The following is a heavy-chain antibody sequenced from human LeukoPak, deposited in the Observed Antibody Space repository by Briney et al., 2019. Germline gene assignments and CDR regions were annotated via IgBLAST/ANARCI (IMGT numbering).Heavy chain of an antibody. CDR2: ITTNGGKT. V-gene: IGHV3-64D*06. D-gene: IGHD2-15*01. J-gene: IGHJ3*02. CDR3: AKDVIVRLGDAFDI. CDR1: GFNFGNYD. Sequence: PGGSLRLSCSASGFNFGNYDMHWVRQAPGKGLECVSIITTNGGKTYYADPVKGRFTISRDNFKNTLNLQMSGLRAEDTALYYCAKDVIVRLGDAFDIWGQGTMVTVSS.